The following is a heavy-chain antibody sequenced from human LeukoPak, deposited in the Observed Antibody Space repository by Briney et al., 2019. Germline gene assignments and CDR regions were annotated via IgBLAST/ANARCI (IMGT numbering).Heavy chain of an antibody. J-gene: IGHJ3*02. CDR2: INPNSGGT. V-gene: IGHV1-2*02. CDR3: AREMATIAWLDAFDI. CDR1: GHTFTGYY. D-gene: IGHD5-24*01. Sequence: ASVKVSCKASGHTFTGYYMHWVRQAPGQGLEWMGWINPNSGGTNYAQKFQGRVTMTRDTSISTAYMELSRLRSDDTAVYYCAREMATIAWLDAFDIWGQGTMVTVSS.